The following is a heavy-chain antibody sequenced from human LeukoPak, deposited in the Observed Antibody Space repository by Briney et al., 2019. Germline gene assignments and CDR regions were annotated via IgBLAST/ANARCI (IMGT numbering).Heavy chain of an antibody. CDR3: ARGLPRDYVWGSYRPDFDY. CDR1: GDSIGNSSYY. Sequence: PSETLSLTCTVSGDSIGNSSYYWSWIRQPPGKGLEWIGEINHSGSTNYNPSLKSRVTISVDTSKNQFSLKLSSVTAADTAVYYCARGLPRDYVWGSYRPDFDYWGQGTLVTVSS. D-gene: IGHD3-16*02. CDR2: INHSGST. J-gene: IGHJ4*02. V-gene: IGHV4-39*07.